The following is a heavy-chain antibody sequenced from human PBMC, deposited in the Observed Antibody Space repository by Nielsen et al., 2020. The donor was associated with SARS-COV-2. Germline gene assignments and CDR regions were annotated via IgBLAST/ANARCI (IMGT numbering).Heavy chain of an antibody. J-gene: IGHJ6*02. D-gene: IGHD4-17*01. CDR3: ARHVGRDYGSSYYYYGMDV. CDR2: IYYSGST. Sequence: SETLSLTCTVSGGSISSSSYYWGWIRQPPGKGLEWIGSIYYSGSTYYNPSLKSRVTISVDTSKNQFSLKLSSVTAADTAVYYCARHVGRDYGSSYYYYGMDVWGQGTTVTVSS. CDR1: GGSISSSSYY. V-gene: IGHV4-39*01.